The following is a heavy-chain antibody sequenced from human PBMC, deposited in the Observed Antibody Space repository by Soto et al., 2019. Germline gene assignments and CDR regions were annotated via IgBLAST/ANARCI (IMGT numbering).Heavy chain of an antibody. V-gene: IGHV4-39*01. Sequence: SETLSLTCTVSGGSIRSSTYQWGWIRHPPGRGLEWIGSAYYSESTYYNPSLKSRVAVSVDTSKNQFSLEVTSVTAADTAVYYCARRRNWKVDYWGQGTLVTVSS. CDR2: AYYSEST. D-gene: IGHD1-1*01. CDR1: GGSIRSSTYQ. J-gene: IGHJ4*02. CDR3: ARRRNWKVDY.